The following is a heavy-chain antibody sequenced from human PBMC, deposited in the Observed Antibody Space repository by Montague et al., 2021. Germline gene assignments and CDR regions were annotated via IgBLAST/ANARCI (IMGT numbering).Heavy chain of an antibody. CDR3: VKGGYYSYDAPEI. CDR1: GFIFYKSW. Sequence: SLRLSCAASGFIFYKSWMHWVRQAPGKGLEWVSRVNGDGTSTTYXDSVKGRFTVSRDNAKNTVYLQMNTLRAEDTAVYYCVKGGYYSYDAPEIWGQGTVVTVSS. V-gene: IGHV3-74*03. D-gene: IGHD3-22*01. CDR2: VNGDGTST. J-gene: IGHJ3*02.